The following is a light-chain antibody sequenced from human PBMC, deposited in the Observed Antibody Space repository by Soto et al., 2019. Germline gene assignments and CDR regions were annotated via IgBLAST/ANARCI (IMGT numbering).Light chain of an antibody. CDR2: KAS. V-gene: IGKV1-5*03. J-gene: IGKJ1*01. CDR1: QSISSW. Sequence: DIQMTQSPSTLSSSIRDRFTMTCRASQSISSWLAWYQQKPGKAPKLLIYKASTLKSGVPSRFSGSGSGTEFTLTISSLQPDDFATYYCQHYNSYSEAFGQGTKVDIK. CDR3: QHYNSYSEA.